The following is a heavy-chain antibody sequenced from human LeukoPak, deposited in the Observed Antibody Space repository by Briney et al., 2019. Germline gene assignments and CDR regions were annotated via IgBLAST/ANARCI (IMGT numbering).Heavy chain of an antibody. D-gene: IGHD3-22*01. V-gene: IGHV1-2*02. J-gene: IGHJ3*02. CDR1: GYSFTSYY. CDR3: ARDRPYYYDSSGSYHDAFDI. CDR2: INPNSGDT. Sequence: ASVKVSCKTSGYSFTSYYMHWVRQAPGQGLEWMGWINPNSGDTNYAQNFQGRVTMTRDTSISTAYMELTRLRSDDTAVYYCARDRPYYYDSSGSYHDAFDIWGQGTMVTVSS.